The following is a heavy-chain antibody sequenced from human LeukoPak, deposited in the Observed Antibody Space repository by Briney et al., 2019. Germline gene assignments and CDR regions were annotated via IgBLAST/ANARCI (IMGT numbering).Heavy chain of an antibody. CDR3: TRQQLDAFDI. V-gene: IGHV3-74*01. J-gene: IGHJ3*02. D-gene: IGHD6-13*01. Sequence: GGSLRLSCAASGFTFSTYWMHWVRQAPGTGLVWVSRINSDGSSTTYADSVKGRFTISRDNAKDTLSLQMNSLRAEDTAVYYCTRQQLDAFDIWGPGTMVTVSS. CDR1: GFTFSTYW. CDR2: INSDGSST.